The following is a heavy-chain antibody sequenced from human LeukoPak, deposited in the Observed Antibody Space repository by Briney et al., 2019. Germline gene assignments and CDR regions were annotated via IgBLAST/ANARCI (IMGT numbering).Heavy chain of an antibody. CDR2: ITNDASST. CDR3: VRDSSVTRMDV. V-gene: IGHV3-74*01. J-gene: IGHJ6*04. D-gene: IGHD4-17*01. CDR1: GFTFSSDW. Sequence: QPGGSLRLSCAASGFTFSSDWMHWVRPAPGEGLVWVSRITNDASSTSYADSVKGRFTISRDNAKNTLYLEMSSLRAEDTAVYYCVRDSSVTRMDVWGKGTTVTVSS.